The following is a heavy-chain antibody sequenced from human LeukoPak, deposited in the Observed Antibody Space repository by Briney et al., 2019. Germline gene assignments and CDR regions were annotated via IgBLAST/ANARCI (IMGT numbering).Heavy chain of an antibody. D-gene: IGHD6-19*01. Sequence: SETLSLTCTVSGGSISSYYWSWIRQPPGNGLEWIGYIYYSGSTNYNPSLKSRVTISVDTSKNQFSLKLSSVTAADTAVYYCAREGYSSGLDYWGQGTLVTVSS. CDR3: AREGYSSGLDY. CDR2: IYYSGST. J-gene: IGHJ4*02. CDR1: GGSISSYY. V-gene: IGHV4-59*01.